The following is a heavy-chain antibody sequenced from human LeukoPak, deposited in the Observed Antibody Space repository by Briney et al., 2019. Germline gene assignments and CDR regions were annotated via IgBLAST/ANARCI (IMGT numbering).Heavy chain of an antibody. V-gene: IGHV4-59*08. Sequence: SSETLSLTCTVSGGSISDYYWTWIRQSPGTGLEWIGYMDYSGSTAYNPSLKSRVTISIDTSKKQFSLELSSVTAADTAIYFCARRKRGSGGPFDYWGQGTLVTVSS. CDR1: GGSISDYY. D-gene: IGHD6-19*01. CDR2: MDYSGST. CDR3: ARRKRGSGGPFDY. J-gene: IGHJ4*02.